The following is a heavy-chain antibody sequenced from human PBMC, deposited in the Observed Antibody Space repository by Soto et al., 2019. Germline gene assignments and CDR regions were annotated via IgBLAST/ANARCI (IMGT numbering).Heavy chain of an antibody. CDR3: ARAVAGIGY. D-gene: IGHD6-19*01. Sequence: PGGSLRLSCAASGFTFSSYAMSWVRQAPGKGLEWVSAISGSGGSTYYAESVKGRFTISRDNSKKTQNLQMNSLRAEDTAVYYCARAVAGIGYWGQGTLVTVSS. V-gene: IGHV3-23*01. CDR2: ISGSGGST. CDR1: GFTFSSYA. J-gene: IGHJ4*02.